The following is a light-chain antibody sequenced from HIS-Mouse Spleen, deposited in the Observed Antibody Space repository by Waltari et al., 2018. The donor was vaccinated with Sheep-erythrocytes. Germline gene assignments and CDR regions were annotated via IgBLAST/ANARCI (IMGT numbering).Light chain of an antibody. V-gene: IGLV2-8*01. CDR1: SSDVGGYNY. J-gene: IGLJ3*02. Sequence: QSALTQPPSASGSPGQSVTISCTGTSSDVGGYNYVSWYQQHPGKAPKLMIYAVSKRPSGVPDRFSGSKSGNTASLTVSGLQAEDEADYYCSSYAGSKNWVFGGGTKLTVL. CDR2: AVS. CDR3: SSYAGSKNWV.